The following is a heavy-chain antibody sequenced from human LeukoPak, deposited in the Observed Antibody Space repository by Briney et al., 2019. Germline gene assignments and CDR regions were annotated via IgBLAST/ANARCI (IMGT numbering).Heavy chain of an antibody. CDR1: GYTFTGYY. D-gene: IGHD4-17*01. CDR2: INPNSDDT. J-gene: IGHJ4*02. Sequence: ASVKVSCKASGYTFTGYYIYWVRQAPGQGLEWMGWINPNSDDTSYAQKFQGRVTMTRDTSVSTAYMELSRLSPDDTAVYYCARQDGDLDYWGQGTLVTVSS. CDR3: ARQDGDLDY. V-gene: IGHV1-2*02.